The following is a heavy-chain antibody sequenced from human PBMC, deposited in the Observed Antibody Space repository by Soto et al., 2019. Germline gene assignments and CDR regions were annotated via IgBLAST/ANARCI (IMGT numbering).Heavy chain of an antibody. J-gene: IGHJ4*02. CDR3: ARDPSSYYYDSSGFDY. CDR2: INAGNGNT. D-gene: IGHD3-22*01. CDR1: GYTFTSYA. V-gene: IGHV1-3*01. Sequence: ASVKVSCKASGYTFTSYAMHWVRQAPGQRLEWMGWINAGNGNTKYSQKFQGRVTITRDTSASTAYMELSSLRSEDTAVYYCARDPSSYYYDSSGFDYWGQGTLVTVSS.